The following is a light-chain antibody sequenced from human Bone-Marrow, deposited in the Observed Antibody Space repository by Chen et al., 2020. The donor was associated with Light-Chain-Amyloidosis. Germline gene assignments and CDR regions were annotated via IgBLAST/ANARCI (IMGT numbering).Light chain of an antibody. CDR2: RDT. CDR3: QSADSSGTYEVI. V-gene: IGLV3-25*03. CDR1: DLQTKY. J-gene: IGLJ2*01. Sequence: SYELTQPPSVSVSPGQTARSTCPGDDLQTKYAYWYQQKPGQAPVLVIHRDTERPSGISERFSGSSSGTTATLTISGVQAEDEADYHCQSADSSGTYEVIFGGGTKLTVL.